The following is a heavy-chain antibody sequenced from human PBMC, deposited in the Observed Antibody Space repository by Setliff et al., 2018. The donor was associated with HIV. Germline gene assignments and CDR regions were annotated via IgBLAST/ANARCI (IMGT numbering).Heavy chain of an antibody. V-gene: IGHV3-23*01. Sequence: PGGSLRLSCAASGFTFSSYAMSWVRQAPGKGLEWVSTISGSGDSTYYADSVKGRFTISRDNSKNTLYLQMNSLRAEDTAVYYCVKAFGYCSGGSCPVLMDVWGKGTTVTVSS. CDR3: VKAFGYCSGGSCPVLMDV. CDR2: ISGSGDST. J-gene: IGHJ6*03. CDR1: GFTFSSYA. D-gene: IGHD2-15*01.